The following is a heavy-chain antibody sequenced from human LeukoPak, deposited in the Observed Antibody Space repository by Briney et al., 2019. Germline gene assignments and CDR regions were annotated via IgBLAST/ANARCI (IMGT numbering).Heavy chain of an antibody. Sequence: SVKVSCKASGGTFSSYAISWVRQAPGQGLEWMGGIIPIFGTANYAQKFQGRVTITADEYTSTAYMELSSLRSEDTAVYYCARDSTGGQLQASYFDYWGQGTLVTVSS. V-gene: IGHV1-69*13. J-gene: IGHJ4*02. CDR2: IIPIFGTA. D-gene: IGHD2-2*01. CDR1: GGTFSSYA. CDR3: ARDSTGGQLQASYFDY.